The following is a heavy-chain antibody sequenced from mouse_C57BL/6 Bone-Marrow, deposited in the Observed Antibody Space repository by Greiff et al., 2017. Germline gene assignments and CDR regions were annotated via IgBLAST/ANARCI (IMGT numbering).Heavy chain of an antibody. CDR2: IDPENGDT. CDR3: AAVTAVDAVDF. J-gene: IGHJ4*01. CDR1: GFTFKDDY. D-gene: IGHD1-1*01. Sequence: EVQLQQSGAELVRPGASVKLSCTASGFTFKDDYMHWVKQRPEQGLEWIGWIDPENGDTEYASKFQGKATITADTSSNTAYLQLRSLTSEDTAVYYCAAVTAVDAVDFWGQGTAITVTS. V-gene: IGHV14-4*01.